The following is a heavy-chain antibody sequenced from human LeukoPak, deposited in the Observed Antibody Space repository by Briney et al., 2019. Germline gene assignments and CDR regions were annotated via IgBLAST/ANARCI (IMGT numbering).Heavy chain of an antibody. D-gene: IGHD5-18*01. CDR1: GFTFSSYW. Sequence: GGSLRLSCAASGFTFSSYWMSWVRQAPGKGLEWVANIKQDGSEKYYMDSVKGRFTISRDNAKNSLYLQMNSLRAEDTAVYYCARDAMDLVGYSYGFSFDYYYGMDVWGQGTTVTVSS. CDR3: ARDAMDLVGYSYGFSFDYYYGMDV. CDR2: IKQDGSEK. J-gene: IGHJ6*02. V-gene: IGHV3-7*05.